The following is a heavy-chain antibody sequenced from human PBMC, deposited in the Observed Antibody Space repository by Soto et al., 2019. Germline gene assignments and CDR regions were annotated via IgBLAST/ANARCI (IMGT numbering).Heavy chain of an antibody. CDR3: AKEGGLSGSYYISSSYYFDY. D-gene: IGHD1-26*01. CDR1: GFTFSSYG. CDR2: ISYDGSNT. Sequence: QVQLVESGGGVVQPGRSLRLSCVASGFTFSSYGMHWVRQAPGKGLEWVAIISYDGSNTYYADSVKGRFTISRDNSKITLYLQMNSLRAEDTSVYYCAKEGGLSGSYYISSSYYFDYWGQGTRVTVSS. J-gene: IGHJ4*02. V-gene: IGHV3-30*18.